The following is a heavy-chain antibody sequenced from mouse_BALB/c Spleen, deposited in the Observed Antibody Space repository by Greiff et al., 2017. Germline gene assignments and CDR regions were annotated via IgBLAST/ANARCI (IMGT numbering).Heavy chain of an antibody. D-gene: IGHD1-2*01. J-gene: IGHJ4*01. CDR3: VRGDYYGYYAMDY. Sequence: VKLMESGPGLVAPSQSLSITCTVSGFSLTSYDISWIRQPPGKGLEWLGVIWTGGGTNYNSAFMSRLSISKDNSKSQVFLKMNSLQTDDTAIYYCVRGDYYGYYAMDYWGQGTSVTVSS. CDR2: IWTGGGT. CDR1: GFSLTSYD. V-gene: IGHV2-9-2*01.